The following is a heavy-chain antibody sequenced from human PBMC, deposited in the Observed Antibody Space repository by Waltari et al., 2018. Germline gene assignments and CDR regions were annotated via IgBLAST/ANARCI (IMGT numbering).Heavy chain of an antibody. CDR3: ARGTHYSFEY. V-gene: IGHV3-30*02. CDR2: IQFYALNK. Sequence: QVQLVESGGGVVEPGGSLGLSCAVSGLRLASYGMHWVRQAPGKGLEWVAFIQFYALNKYYADSLKRRFTVSRDDSENALYLQMNSLRGDDTAVYYCARGTHYSFEYWGLGTLVTVSS. J-gene: IGHJ4*02. CDR1: GLRLASYG.